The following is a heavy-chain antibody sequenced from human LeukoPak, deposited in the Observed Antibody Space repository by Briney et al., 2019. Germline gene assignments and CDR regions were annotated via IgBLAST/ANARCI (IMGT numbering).Heavy chain of an antibody. V-gene: IGHV4-34*01. CDR3: AATQHIVVVTTSPLPFDY. Sequence: SETLSLTCAVYGGSFSGYYWSWIRQPPGKGLEWIGEINHSGSTNYNPSFKSRVTISVDTSKNQFSLKLSSVTAADTAVYYCAATQHIVVVTTSPLPFDYWGQGTLVTVSS. CDR1: GGSFSGYY. CDR2: INHSGST. D-gene: IGHD2-21*02. J-gene: IGHJ4*02.